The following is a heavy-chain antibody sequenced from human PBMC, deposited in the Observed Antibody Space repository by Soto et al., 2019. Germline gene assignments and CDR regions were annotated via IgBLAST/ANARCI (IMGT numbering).Heavy chain of an antibody. CDR1: GDSVSSNSAA. CDR3: ARDLAQGYSSSSCMDV. D-gene: IGHD6-6*01. V-gene: IGHV6-1*01. CDR2: TYYRSKWYN. J-gene: IGHJ6*02. Sequence: SQTLSLTCAISGDSVSSNSAAWNWIRQSPSRGLEWLGRTYYRSKWYNDYAVSVKSRITINPDTSKNQFSLQLNSVTPEDTAVYYCARDLAQGYSSSSCMDVWGQGTTVTVSS.